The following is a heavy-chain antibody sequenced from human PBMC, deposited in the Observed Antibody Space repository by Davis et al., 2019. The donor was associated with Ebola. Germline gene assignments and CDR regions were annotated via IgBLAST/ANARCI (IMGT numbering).Heavy chain of an antibody. V-gene: IGHV1-24*01. CDR1: GYTPTDLS. Sequence: ASVKVSCKVSGYTPTDLSMHWVRQAPGKGLEWMGCFDPEDGETIYAQKLQGRVTMTTDTSTSTAYMELRSLRSDDTAVYYCARDRVLWFGEFHREYYYGMDVWGQGTTVTVSS. J-gene: IGHJ6*02. D-gene: IGHD3-10*01. CDR2: FDPEDGET. CDR3: ARDRVLWFGEFHREYYYGMDV.